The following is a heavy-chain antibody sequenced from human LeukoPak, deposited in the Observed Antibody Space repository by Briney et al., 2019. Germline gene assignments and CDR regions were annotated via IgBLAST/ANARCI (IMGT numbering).Heavy chain of an antibody. CDR1: GYTFTSYG. D-gene: IGHD3-16*02. V-gene: IGHV1-69*13. J-gene: IGHJ4*02. CDR3: ARNDYVWGSYRYTGPYYFDY. Sequence: HEASVKVSCKASGYTFTSYGISWVRQAPGQGLEWMGGIIPIFGTANYAQKFQGRVTITADESTSTAYMELSSLRSEDTAVYYCARNDYVWGSYRYTGPYYFDYWGQGTLVTVSS. CDR2: IIPIFGTA.